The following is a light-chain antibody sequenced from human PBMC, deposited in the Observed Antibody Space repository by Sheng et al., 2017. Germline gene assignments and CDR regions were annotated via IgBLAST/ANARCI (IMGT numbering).Light chain of an antibody. CDR2: LET. CDR1: ILEVKV. J-gene: IGLJ3*02. CDR3: QSADSSGTYPWV. V-gene: IGLV3-21*01. Sequence: SYELTQPPSVSVAPERRPGLPVGEIILEVKVVHWYQRKPGQAPVLVIYLETDRPSGISERFSGSNSGNTATLTISGVQAEDEADYYCQSADSSGTYPWVFGGGTKLTVL.